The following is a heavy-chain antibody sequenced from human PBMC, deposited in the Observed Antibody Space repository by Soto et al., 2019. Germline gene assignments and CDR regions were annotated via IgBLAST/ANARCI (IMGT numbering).Heavy chain of an antibody. J-gene: IGHJ6*03. CDR3: ARDSCSSTSCYYYYYMEV. CDR2: ISSSSSTI. D-gene: IGHD2-2*01. V-gene: IGHV3-48*01. Sequence: GGSLRLSCAASGFTFSSYSMNRVRQAPGKGLEWVSYISSSSSTIYYADSVKGRFTISRDNAKNSLYLQMNSLRAEDTAVYYCARDSCSSTSCYYYYYMEVWGKGTTVTVSS. CDR1: GFTFSSYS.